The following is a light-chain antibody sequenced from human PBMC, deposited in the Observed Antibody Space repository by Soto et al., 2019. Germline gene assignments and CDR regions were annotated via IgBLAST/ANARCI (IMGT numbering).Light chain of an antibody. J-gene: IGKJ2*01. CDR1: QSVSSY. Sequence: EIVLTQSPATLSLSPGERATLSCRASQSVSSYLAWYQQKLGQAPRLLIYDAFNRATGIPARFSGSGAGTDFTLTISSLEPEDFAVYYCQQRTNWPPKYTFGQGTKLEIK. V-gene: IGKV3-11*01. CDR3: QQRTNWPPKYT. CDR2: DAF.